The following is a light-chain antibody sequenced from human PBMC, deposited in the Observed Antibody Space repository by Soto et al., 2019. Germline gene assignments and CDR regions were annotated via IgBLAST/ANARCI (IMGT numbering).Light chain of an antibody. CDR2: EVS. J-gene: IGLJ1*01. Sequence: QSALTQPPSASGSPGQSVTISCTGTRGDVGGYNYVSWYQQHPGKAPKLMIYEVSQRPSGVPDRFSGSKSGNTASLTVSGLQAEDEADYYCSSYAGGNNYVFGTGTKLTVL. CDR1: RGDVGGYNY. V-gene: IGLV2-8*01. CDR3: SSYAGGNNYV.